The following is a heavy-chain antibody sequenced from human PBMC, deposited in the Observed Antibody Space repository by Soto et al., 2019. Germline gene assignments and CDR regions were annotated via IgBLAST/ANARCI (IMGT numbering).Heavy chain of an antibody. Sequence: ASVKVSCKASGYTFTSYGISWVRQAPGQGLEWTGWISAYNGNTNYAQKLQGRVTMTTDTSTSTAYMELRSLRSDDTAVYYCARVKGSGYHNWFDPWGQGTLVTVSS. CDR3: ARVKGSGYHNWFDP. CDR1: GYTFTSYG. CDR2: ISAYNGNT. J-gene: IGHJ5*02. D-gene: IGHD3-22*01. V-gene: IGHV1-18*01.